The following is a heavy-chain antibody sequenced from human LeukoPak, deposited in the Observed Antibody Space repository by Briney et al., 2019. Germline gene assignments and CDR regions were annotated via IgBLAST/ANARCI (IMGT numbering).Heavy chain of an antibody. J-gene: IGHJ6*02. CDR2: IYYSGST. CDR1: GGSISSYY. D-gene: IGHD3-10*01. CDR3: ARHISSMVRGVNYYYYGVDV. Sequence: SETLSLTCTVSGGSISSYYWSWIRQPPGKGLEWIGYIYYSGSTNYNPSLKSRVTISVDTSKNQFSLKLSSVTAADTAVYYCARHISSMVRGVNYYYYGVDVWGQGTTVTVSS. V-gene: IGHV4-59*08.